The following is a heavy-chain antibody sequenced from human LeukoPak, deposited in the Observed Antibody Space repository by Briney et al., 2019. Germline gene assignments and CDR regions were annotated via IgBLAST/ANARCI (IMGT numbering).Heavy chain of an antibody. CDR3: ARDLNYYDAPTGPNDAFDI. CDR2: MNPNSGNT. Sequence: ASVKVSCKASGYTFTSYDINWVRQATGQGLEWMGWMNPNSGNTGYAQKFQGRVTMTRNTSISTAYMELSSLRSEDTAVYYCARDLNYYDAPTGPNDAFDIWGQGTMVTVSS. J-gene: IGHJ3*02. CDR1: GYTFTSYD. D-gene: IGHD3-22*01. V-gene: IGHV1-8*01.